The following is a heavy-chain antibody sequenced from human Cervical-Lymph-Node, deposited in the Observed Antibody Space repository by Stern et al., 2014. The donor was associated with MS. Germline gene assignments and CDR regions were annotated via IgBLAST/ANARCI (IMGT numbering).Heavy chain of an antibody. CDR2: INTGNGNR. V-gene: IGHV1-3*04. CDR1: GYNFTDYG. J-gene: IGHJ6*02. CDR3: ARTGTVVTSGYYYGMDV. Sequence: QVQLVQSGAEVKKPGASVKVSCKTAGYNFTDYGIIWVRQAPGQRLEWMGWINTGNGNRRYSQKIQGRVTITRDTSASTAYMELSSLRSEDTAVYYCARTGTVVTSGYYYGMDVGGQGTTVTVSS. D-gene: IGHD4-23*01.